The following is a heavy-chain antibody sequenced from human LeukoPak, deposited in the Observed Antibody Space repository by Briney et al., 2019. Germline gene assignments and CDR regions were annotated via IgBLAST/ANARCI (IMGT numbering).Heavy chain of an antibody. Sequence: SETLSLTCTVSGGSISSYYWSWIRQPPGKGLEWIGYIYYSGSTTYNPSLKSRVTISVDTSKNQFSVKLSSVTAADTAVYYCAREWNYVIDYWGQGTLVTVSS. CDR1: GGSISSYY. CDR3: AREWNYVIDY. CDR2: IYYSGST. D-gene: IGHD1-7*01. J-gene: IGHJ4*02. V-gene: IGHV4-59*01.